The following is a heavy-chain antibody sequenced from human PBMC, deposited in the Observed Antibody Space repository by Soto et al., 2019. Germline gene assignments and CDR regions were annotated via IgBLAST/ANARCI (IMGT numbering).Heavy chain of an antibody. CDR1: GFTFGDFA. J-gene: IGHJ4*02. V-gene: IGHV3-49*04. D-gene: IGHD1-1*01. CDR3: ARGTDGFEY. Sequence: PGGSLRLSCIGSGFTFGDFAVSWVRQAPGKGLERVGFMRSEDYGGTTEYAASVKGRFTISRDDYKNTGFLHMNSLKTEDTGVYYCARGTDGFEYWGRGILVTVSS. CDR2: MRSEDYGGTT.